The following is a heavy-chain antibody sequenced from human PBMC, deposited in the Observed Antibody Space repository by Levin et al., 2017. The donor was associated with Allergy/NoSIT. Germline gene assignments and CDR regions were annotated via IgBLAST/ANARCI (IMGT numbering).Heavy chain of an antibody. V-gene: IGHV4-31*03. CDR3: ARAGSSSYYGMDV. CDR2: IYYSGST. J-gene: IGHJ6*02. Sequence: PSETLSLTCTVSGGSISSGGYYWSWIRQHPGTGLEWIGYIYYSGSTYYNPSLKSRVTISVDTSKNQFSLKLSSVTAADTAVYYCARAGSSSYYGMDVWGQGTTVTVSS. D-gene: IGHD6-13*01. CDR1: GGSISSGGYY.